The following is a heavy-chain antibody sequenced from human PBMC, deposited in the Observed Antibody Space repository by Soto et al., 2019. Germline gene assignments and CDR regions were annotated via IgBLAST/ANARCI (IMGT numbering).Heavy chain of an antibody. V-gene: IGHV1-69*06. CDR2: IIPIIDRF. D-gene: IGHD6-19*01. CDR3: AEGGGPQAVDGSLYSYGMDV. Sequence: QVQLVQSGAEVKKPGSSVKVSCKASGDIVSSYTISWLRQAPRHGLEWMGGIIPIIDRFGYEEKYRGRVTITADKSTTTAYMELTDLRSDDTAVYYCAEGGGPQAVDGSLYSYGMDVWGQGTTVTVSS. J-gene: IGHJ6*02. CDR1: GDIVSSYT.